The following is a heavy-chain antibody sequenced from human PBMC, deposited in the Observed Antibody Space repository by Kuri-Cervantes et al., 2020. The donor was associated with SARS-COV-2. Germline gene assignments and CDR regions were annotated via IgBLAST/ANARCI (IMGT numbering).Heavy chain of an antibody. CDR1: GFDFGFRV. Sequence: GGSLRLSCAASGFDFGFRVMSWVRQAPGRGLEWVSSISGGGGDTFFADSVKGRFTISRDNSKNTLYLQMNSLRPEDTAVYYCAKDNLGWDYNNRGMDAWGQGTTVTVSS. V-gene: IGHV3-23*01. D-gene: IGHD3-22*01. CDR2: ISGGGGDT. CDR3: AKDNLGWDYNNRGMDA. J-gene: IGHJ6*02.